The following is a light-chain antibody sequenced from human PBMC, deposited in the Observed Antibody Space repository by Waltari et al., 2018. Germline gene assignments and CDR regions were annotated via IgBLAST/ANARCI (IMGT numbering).Light chain of an antibody. Sequence: QSALTQPRPVSGSPGPPVTTSCIGTSDDVARHNHVPLYHQHPGKSPQLIISDVSNRPSGVPDRFAGSKSGNTASLTISGLQADDEADYYCCSYAGTYTWGVFVTGTKVTVL. V-gene: IGLV2-11*01. CDR2: DVS. CDR3: CSYAGTYTWGV. CDR1: SDDVARHNH. J-gene: IGLJ1*01.